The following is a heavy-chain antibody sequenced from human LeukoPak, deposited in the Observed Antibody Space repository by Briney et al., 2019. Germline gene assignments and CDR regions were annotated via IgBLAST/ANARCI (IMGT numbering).Heavy chain of an antibody. J-gene: IGHJ4*02. V-gene: IGHV4-59*12. CDR2: IYYSGST. CDR1: GGSISSYY. D-gene: IGHD3-3*01. Sequence: SETLSLTCTVSGGSISSYYWSWIRQPPGKGLEWIGYIYYSGSTNYNPSLKSRVTISVDKSKNQVSLKLSSVTAADTAVYYCARADFWSGYYLDYWGQGTLVTVSS. CDR3: ARADFWSGYYLDY.